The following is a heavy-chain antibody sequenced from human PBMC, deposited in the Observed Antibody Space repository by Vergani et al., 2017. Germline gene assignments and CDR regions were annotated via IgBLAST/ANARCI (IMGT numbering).Heavy chain of an antibody. CDR1: GFTFTSSA. CDR3: AAGWAGPPPILTEQA. CDR2: IVVGSGNT. J-gene: IGHJ5*02. D-gene: IGHD3-9*01. V-gene: IGHV1-58*01. Sequence: QMQLVQSGPEVKKPGTSVKVSCKASGFTFTSSAVQWVRQARGQRLEWIGWIVVGSGNTNYAQKFQERVTITRDMSTSTAYMELGSLRSEDTAVYYCAAGWAGPPPILTEQAWGQGTLVTVSS.